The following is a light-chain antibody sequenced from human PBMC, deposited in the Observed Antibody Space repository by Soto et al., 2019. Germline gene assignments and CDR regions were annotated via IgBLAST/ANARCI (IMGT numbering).Light chain of an antibody. CDR2: GAS. CDR1: QSVSSN. Sequence: EIVMTQSPATLSVSPGERATLSRRASQSVSSNLAWYQQKPGQAPRLLIYGASTRATGIPARFSGSGSETEFTLTISSLQAEDSAVYFCQQYNNWPTWTFGQGTKVDIK. CDR3: QQYNNWPTWT. V-gene: IGKV3D-15*01. J-gene: IGKJ1*01.